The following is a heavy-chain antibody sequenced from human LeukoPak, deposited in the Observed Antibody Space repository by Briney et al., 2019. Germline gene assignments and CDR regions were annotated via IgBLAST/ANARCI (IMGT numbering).Heavy chain of an antibody. CDR1: GGSICSLY. V-gene: IGHV4-59*11. CDR2: IYYSGST. J-gene: IGHJ6*03. D-gene: IGHD3-3*01. Sequence: SETLSLNCTVSGGSICSLYWSWMRPPPGKGLEGIGYIYYSGSTNYNPSHKSRVTISVDTSKNQFSLKLSSVTAADTAVYYCARVTYDFWSGFRTAVYYYYYMGAWGKGTTVTVS. CDR3: ARVTYDFWSGFRTAVYYYYYMGA.